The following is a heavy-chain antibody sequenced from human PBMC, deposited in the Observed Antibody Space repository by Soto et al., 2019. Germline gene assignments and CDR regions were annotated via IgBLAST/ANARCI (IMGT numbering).Heavy chain of an antibody. V-gene: IGHV3-74*01. CDR2: INSDGSST. Sequence: EVQLVESGGGLVQPGGSLRLSCAASGFTFSSYWMHWVRQAPGKGLVWVSRINSDGSSTSYADSVKGRFTISRDNAKNTLYLQMNSLRVEDTAVYYCARRDGPRADFDYWGQGTLVTVSS. CDR1: GFTFSSYW. J-gene: IGHJ4*02. D-gene: IGHD6-19*01. CDR3: ARRDGPRADFDY.